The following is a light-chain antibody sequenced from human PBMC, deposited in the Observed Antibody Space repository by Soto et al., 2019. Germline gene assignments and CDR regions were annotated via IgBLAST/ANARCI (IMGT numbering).Light chain of an antibody. Sequence: QSVLTQPSSVSGAPGQRVTISCTGSSSNIGAGYDVHWYQQLPGTAPKLLIYGNSNRPSGVPDRFSGSKSGTSASLVITGLQAEDEADYYCQSYDTSLSVYVFGTGTKVTVL. CDR2: GNS. CDR3: QSYDTSLSVYV. V-gene: IGLV1-40*01. J-gene: IGLJ1*01. CDR1: SSNIGAGYD.